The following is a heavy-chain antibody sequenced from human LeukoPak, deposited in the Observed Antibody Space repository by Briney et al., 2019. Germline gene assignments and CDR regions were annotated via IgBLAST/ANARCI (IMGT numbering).Heavy chain of an antibody. V-gene: IGHV7-4-1*02. CDR1: GYTFTSYA. CDR2: INTNTGNP. J-gene: IGHJ6*03. D-gene: IGHD6-13*01. CDR3: ARGRQQLAPYYYYYMDV. Sequence: ASVKVSCKASGYTFTSYAMNWVRQAPGQGLEWIGWINTNTGNPTYAQGFTGRFVFSLDTSVSTAYLQISSLKAEDTAVYYCARGRQQLAPYYYYYMDVWGKGTTVTVSS.